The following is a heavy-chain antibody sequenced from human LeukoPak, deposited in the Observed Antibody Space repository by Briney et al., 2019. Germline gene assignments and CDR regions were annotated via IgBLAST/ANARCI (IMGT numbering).Heavy chain of an antibody. CDR3: ASPGVATVVTPARY. CDR2: INPSGGST. V-gene: IGHV1-46*01. CDR1: GYTFTSYY. D-gene: IGHD4-23*01. J-gene: IGHJ4*02. Sequence: ASVTVSCKASGYTFTSYYMHWVRQAPGQGLEWMGIINPSGGSTSYAQKFQGRVTMTRDMSTSTVYMELSSLRSEDTAVYYCASPGVATVVTPARYWGQGTLVTVSS.